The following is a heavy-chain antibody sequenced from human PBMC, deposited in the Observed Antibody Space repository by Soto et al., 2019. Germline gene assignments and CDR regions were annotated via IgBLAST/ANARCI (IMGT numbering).Heavy chain of an antibody. V-gene: IGHV4-34*01. D-gene: IGHD3-10*01. CDR1: GGSFSGYQ. Sequence: QVQLQQWGAGLLKPSETLSLTCAVYGGSFSGYQWSWIRQTPGKGLEWIGEINDSGNINYNPSLRSRVTILVDTAKKQIYLKLSSVTAADTAVYFCARGVILWFGELSRRGGYYYYMDVWGKGTTVTVSS. CDR2: INDSGNI. J-gene: IGHJ6*03. CDR3: ARGVILWFGELSRRGGYYYYMDV.